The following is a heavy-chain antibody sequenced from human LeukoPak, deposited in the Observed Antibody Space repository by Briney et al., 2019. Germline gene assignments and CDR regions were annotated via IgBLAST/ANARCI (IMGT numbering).Heavy chain of an antibody. CDR3: ARNKYSSGLDY. CDR1: GGTFSSYA. V-gene: IGHV1-69*01. J-gene: IGHJ4*02. CDR2: IIPIFGTA. Sequence: ASVKVSCKASGGTFSSYAIGWVRQAPGQGLEWMGGIIPIFGTANYAQKIQGRVTITADESTSTAYMELSSLRSEDTAVYYCARNKYSSGLDYWGQGTLVTVSS. D-gene: IGHD6-19*01.